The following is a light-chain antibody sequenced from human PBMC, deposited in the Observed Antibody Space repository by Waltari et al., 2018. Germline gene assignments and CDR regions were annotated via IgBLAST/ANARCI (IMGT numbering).Light chain of an antibody. J-gene: IGLJ3*02. CDR2: GNN. CDR3: QSYDSSLGGV. V-gene: IGLV1-40*01. Sequence: WYQQLQGTAPRLLIDGNNNRPSGVPDRFSGSKSATSASLAITGLQAEDEADYYCQSYDSSLGGVFGGGTKVTVL.